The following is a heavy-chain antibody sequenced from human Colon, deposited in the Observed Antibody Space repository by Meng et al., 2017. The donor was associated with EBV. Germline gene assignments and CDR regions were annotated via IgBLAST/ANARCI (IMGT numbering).Heavy chain of an antibody. Sequence: QGQLEQWGAGLLKPSETLSLTCAVYGGSFSSNGYYWDWVRQPPGKGLEWIGAIYHSGSTSYNPSLQSRVTMFVDTSKNQFSLMLTSVTATDTAVYYCARRRGGSGRDCWGQGTLVTVSS. CDR1: GGSFSSNGYY. J-gene: IGHJ4*02. CDR3: ARRRGGSGRDC. V-gene: IGHV4-39*01. D-gene: IGHD3-10*01. CDR2: IYHSGST.